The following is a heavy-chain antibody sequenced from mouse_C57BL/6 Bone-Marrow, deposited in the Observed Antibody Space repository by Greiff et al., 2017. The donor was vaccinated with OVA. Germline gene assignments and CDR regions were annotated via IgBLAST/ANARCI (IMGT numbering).Heavy chain of an antibody. Sequence: EVQLQQSGPELVKPGASVKIPCKASGYTFPDYNMDWVKQSHGKSLEWIGDINPNNGGTIYNQKFKGKATLTVDKSSSTAYMELRSLTSEDTAVYYCARGTLTGPGGNFDDWGQGTTLTVSS. CDR3: ARGTLTGPGGNFDD. CDR1: GYTFPDYN. D-gene: IGHD4-1*01. CDR2: INPNNGGT. V-gene: IGHV1-18*01. J-gene: IGHJ2*01.